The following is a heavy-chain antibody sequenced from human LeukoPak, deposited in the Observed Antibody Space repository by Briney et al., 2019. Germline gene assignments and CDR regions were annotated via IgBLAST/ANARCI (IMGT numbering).Heavy chain of an antibody. D-gene: IGHD6-13*01. Sequence: PGESMRLSCAASGFTFSRYWMSWVRQAPGKGLEWVANIVQVGAQKYYEDSVKGRFTISRDNAKKPLYLQMNSLRAEDTAVYYCAKHQLVGVWYFDLWGRGTLVSLST. CDR3: AKHQLVGVWYFDL. J-gene: IGHJ2*01. V-gene: IGHV3-7*02. CDR1: GFTFSRYW. CDR2: IVQVGAQK.